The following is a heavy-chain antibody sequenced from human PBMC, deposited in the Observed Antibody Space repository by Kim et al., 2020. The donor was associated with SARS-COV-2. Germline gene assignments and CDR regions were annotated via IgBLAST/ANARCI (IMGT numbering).Heavy chain of an antibody. CDR3: ARRETGANGMDV. J-gene: IGHJ6*02. D-gene: IGHD7-27*01. Sequence: NHSPACQGHVTISADKSISTAYLQWSSLKASDTAMYYCARRETGANGMDVWGQGTTVTVSS. V-gene: IGHV5-10-1*01.